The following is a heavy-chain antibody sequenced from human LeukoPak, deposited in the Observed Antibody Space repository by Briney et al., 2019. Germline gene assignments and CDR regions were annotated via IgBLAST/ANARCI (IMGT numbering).Heavy chain of an antibody. CDR2: ISGSGGST. V-gene: IGHV3-23*01. Sequence: GALRLSCAASGFTFSYYYMSWVRQAPGKGLEWVSAISGSGGSTYYADSVKGRFTISRDNSKNTLYLQMNSLRAEDTAVYYCAKDKPFYDYVWGSYRSVHFDYWGQGTLVTVSS. J-gene: IGHJ4*02. CDR3: AKDKPFYDYVWGSYRSVHFDY. D-gene: IGHD3-16*02. CDR1: GFTFSYYY.